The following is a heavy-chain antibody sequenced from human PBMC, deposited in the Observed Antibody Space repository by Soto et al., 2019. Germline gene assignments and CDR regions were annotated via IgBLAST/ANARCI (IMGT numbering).Heavy chain of an antibody. CDR1: GFSFKGYF. D-gene: IGHD1-26*01. J-gene: IGHJ4*02. CDR3: AVLVGATSSDY. Sequence: GASVKVSCKASGFSFKGYFMHWVRQAPGQGLEWMGWINSASGGTSYAQNFQGRVTMTSDTSITTAYLELSSLRSDDTAVYYCAVLVGATSSDYWGPGTLVTVSS. CDR2: INSASGGT. V-gene: IGHV1-2*02.